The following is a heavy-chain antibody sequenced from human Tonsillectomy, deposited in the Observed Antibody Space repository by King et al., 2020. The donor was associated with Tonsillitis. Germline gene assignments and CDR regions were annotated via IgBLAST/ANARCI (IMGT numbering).Heavy chain of an antibody. D-gene: IGHD1-26*01. CDR2: ISGSASST. CDR1: GFPFSNYA. CDR3: AKWESGTMIGEAGGGVDD. V-gene: IGHV3-23*04. Sequence: VPLVESWGGLVQPGGSLILSCVVSGFPFSNYAMTWVRQAQGKGLEWVSVISGSASSTYYADSVKGRFTISRDNSKNTLNLQMSSLRAEDTAIYYCAKWESGTMIGEAGGGVDDGGQGTLVTVAA. J-gene: IGHJ4*02.